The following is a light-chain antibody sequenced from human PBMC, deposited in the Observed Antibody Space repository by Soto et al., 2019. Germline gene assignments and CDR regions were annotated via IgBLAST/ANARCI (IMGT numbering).Light chain of an antibody. CDR1: QSVSSN. CDR3: QQYNNWLGA. CDR2: GAS. Sequence: EIVMTQSPATLSVSPRERATLSCRASQSVSSNLAWYQQKPGQAPRLLIYGASTRATGLPARFSGSGSGTEFTLNISSLQSEDFAVYYCQQYNNWLGAFGQGTKLEIK. J-gene: IGKJ2*01. V-gene: IGKV3-15*01.